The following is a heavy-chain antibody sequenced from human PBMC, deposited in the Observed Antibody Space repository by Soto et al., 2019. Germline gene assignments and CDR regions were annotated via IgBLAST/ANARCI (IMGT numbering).Heavy chain of an antibody. Sequence: PGGSHRLSSTASGLTCISYTMNWVRQSTGKGLEWVSSISGSSDYIYYADSVKGRFTISRDNAKNSLYLQMNSLRDEETALYYCARASHYDFWSGYYRLGGMDVWGLGTTVTVSS. CDR1: GLTCISYT. CDR2: ISGSSDYI. J-gene: IGHJ6*02. D-gene: IGHD3-3*01. V-gene: IGHV3-21*01. CDR3: ARASHYDFWSGYYRLGGMDV.